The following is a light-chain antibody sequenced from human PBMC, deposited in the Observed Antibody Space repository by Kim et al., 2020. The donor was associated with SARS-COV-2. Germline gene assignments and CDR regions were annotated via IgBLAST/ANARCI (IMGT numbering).Light chain of an antibody. CDR1: QSISTN. Sequence: EIVMTQFPVTLSVSPGERVTLSCRASQSISTNLAWYQQKPGQAPRLLIYGASTRATGIPARFSGSGSGTEFTLTISSLQSEDFAVYCCKQYNDWPCTLGQGTKVDSK. CDR3: KQYNDWPCT. J-gene: IGKJ3*01. V-gene: IGKV3-15*01. CDR2: GAS.